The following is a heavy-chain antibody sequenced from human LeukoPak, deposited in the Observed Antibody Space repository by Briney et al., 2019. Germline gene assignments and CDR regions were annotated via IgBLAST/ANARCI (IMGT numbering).Heavy chain of an antibody. V-gene: IGHV3-11*01. CDR2: ISSSGSTI. Sequence: PGGSLRLSCAASGLTFSDYYMSWIRQAPGKGLEWVSYISSSGSTIYYADSVKGRFTISRDNAKNSLYLQMNSLRAEDTAVYYCARDEGYYYDSSGYPDYWGQGTLVTVSS. J-gene: IGHJ4*02. CDR3: ARDEGYYYDSSGYPDY. D-gene: IGHD3-22*01. CDR1: GLTFSDYY.